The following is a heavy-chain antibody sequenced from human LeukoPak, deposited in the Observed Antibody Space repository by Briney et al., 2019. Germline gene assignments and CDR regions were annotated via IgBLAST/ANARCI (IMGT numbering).Heavy chain of an antibody. Sequence: AAVKLSCKASGYTFTGYYMHWVRQAPGQGLEWMGWISPNSGATNYERKFQGRVTMTRDTSITTAYMELSGLRSDDTAVYYCARDTNYYDSSGYYLAFWGQGSLLAVPS. CDR3: ARDTNYYDSSGYYLAF. J-gene: IGHJ4*01. CDR2: ISPNSGAT. D-gene: IGHD3-22*01. CDR1: GYTFTGYY. V-gene: IGHV1-2*02.